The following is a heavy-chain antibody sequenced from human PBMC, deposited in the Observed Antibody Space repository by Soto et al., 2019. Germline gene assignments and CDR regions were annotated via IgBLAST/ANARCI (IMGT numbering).Heavy chain of an antibody. Sequence: EVQLVESGGGLVQPGRSLRLSCAASGFTFDDYAMHWVRQAPGKGLEWVSGISWNSGSIGYADSVKGRFTISRDNAKNSLYLQMNSLRAEDTALYYCAKDSSHGGFYYYMDVWGRGTTVTVSS. CDR3: AKDSSHGGFYYYMDV. CDR1: GFTFDDYA. V-gene: IGHV3-9*01. D-gene: IGHD2-15*01. J-gene: IGHJ6*03. CDR2: ISWNSGSI.